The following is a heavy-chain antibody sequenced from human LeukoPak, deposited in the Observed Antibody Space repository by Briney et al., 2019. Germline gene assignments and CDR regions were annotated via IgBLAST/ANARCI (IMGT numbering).Heavy chain of an antibody. Sequence: GGSLRLSCTASGFTFSSSTMSWVRQAPGKRPEWVSGILNNDIGGNAYYADAVKGRFTISRDDSKSTLYLQMNSLRAEDTAVYYCARDEGLRFLEWHILEGYYFDYWGQGTLVTVSS. J-gene: IGHJ4*02. CDR1: GFTFSSST. D-gene: IGHD3-3*01. V-gene: IGHV3-23*01. CDR3: ARDEGLRFLEWHILEGYYFDY. CDR2: ILNNDIGGNA.